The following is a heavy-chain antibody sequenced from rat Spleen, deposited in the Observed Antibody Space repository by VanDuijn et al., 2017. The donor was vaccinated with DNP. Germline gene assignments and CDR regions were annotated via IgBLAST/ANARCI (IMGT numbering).Heavy chain of an antibody. V-gene: IGHV5-31*01. CDR1: GFTFNNYW. CDR2: ITSSGGST. J-gene: IGHJ2*01. D-gene: IGHD1-2*01. CDR3: ARDSIAAPDY. Sequence: EVQLVESGGDLVQPGRSLKLSCVASGFTFNNYWMTWIRQVPGKGLEWVASITSSGGSTYYPDSVKGRFTISRDNAKNTLYLQMNSLRSEDTATYYCARDSIAAPDYWGQGVMVTVSS.